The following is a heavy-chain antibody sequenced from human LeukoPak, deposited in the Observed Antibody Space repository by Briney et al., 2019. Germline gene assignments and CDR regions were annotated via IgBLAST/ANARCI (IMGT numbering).Heavy chain of an antibody. Sequence: GGSLRLSCEASAFTLSSYNMNWVRQAPGKGLEWISSISGSGDNMDYADSVKGRFTISRDNSENTLYLQMNSLRAEDTAVYYCARTVSYSSSWYGLWWFDPWGQGTLVTVSS. CDR3: ARTVSYSSSWYGLWWFDP. D-gene: IGHD6-13*01. J-gene: IGHJ5*02. CDR2: ISGSGDNM. V-gene: IGHV3-21*01. CDR1: AFTLSSYN.